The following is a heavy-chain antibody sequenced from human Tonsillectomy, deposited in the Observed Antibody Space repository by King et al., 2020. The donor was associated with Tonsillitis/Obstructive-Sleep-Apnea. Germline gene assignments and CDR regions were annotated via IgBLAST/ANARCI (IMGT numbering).Heavy chain of an antibody. CDR3: ARLYCSSTSCPDNWFDP. J-gene: IGHJ5*02. CDR1: VYTFTGYY. Sequence: VQLVESGGEVKKPGASVKVSCKASVYTFTGYYMHWGRQAPGQGLEWMGWIKPKSVGTNYAQKFQGWVTMTRDTSISTAYMGLSRLRSDDTAVYYCARLYCSSTSCPDNWFDPWGQGTLVTVSS. V-gene: IGHV1-2*04. CDR2: IKPKSVGT. D-gene: IGHD2-2*01.